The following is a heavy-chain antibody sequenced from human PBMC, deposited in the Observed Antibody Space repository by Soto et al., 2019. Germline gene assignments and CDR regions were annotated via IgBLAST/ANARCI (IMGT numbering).Heavy chain of an antibody. CDR3: ARAERYYDFWSGRRAQGRFDP. V-gene: IGHV4-34*01. Sequence: PXGTLSLTCAVYGGSFSGYYWSWVRQPPGKGLEWIGEINHSGSTNYNPSLKSRVTISVDTSKNQFSLKLSSVTAEDTAVYYCARAERYYDFWSGRRAQGRFDPWGQGTLVTSPQ. D-gene: IGHD3-3*01. CDR1: GGSFSGYY. CDR2: INHSGST. J-gene: IGHJ5*02.